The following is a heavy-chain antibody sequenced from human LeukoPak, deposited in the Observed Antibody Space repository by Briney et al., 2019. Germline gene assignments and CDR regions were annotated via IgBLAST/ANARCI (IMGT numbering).Heavy chain of an antibody. D-gene: IGHD6-13*01. CDR3: ARDLKESSRWTLPIDY. CDR2: ISSSSSYI. V-gene: IGHV3-21*01. J-gene: IGHJ4*02. CDR1: GFTFSSYS. Sequence: KSGGSLRLSCAASGFTFSSYSMNWVRQAPGKGLEWVSSISSSSSYINYADSVKGRFTISRDNAKNSLYLQMNSLRAEDTAVYYCARDLKESSRWTLPIDYWGQGTLVTVSS.